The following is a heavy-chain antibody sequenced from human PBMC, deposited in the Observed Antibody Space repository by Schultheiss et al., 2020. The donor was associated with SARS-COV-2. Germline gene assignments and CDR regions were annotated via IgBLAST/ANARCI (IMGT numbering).Heavy chain of an antibody. CDR2: IYWDDDK. CDR1: GFSLSTSGVG. D-gene: IGHD6-19*01. J-gene: IGHJ4*02. V-gene: IGHV2-5*02. CDR3: AHGLRGWPLTTIQYYFDY. Sequence: SGPTLVKPTQTLTLTCTFSGFSLSTSGVGVGWIRQPPGKALEWLALIYWDDDKRYSPSLKSRLTITKDTSKNQVVLTMTNMDPVDTATYYCAHGLRGWPLTTIQYYFDYWGQGTLVTVSS.